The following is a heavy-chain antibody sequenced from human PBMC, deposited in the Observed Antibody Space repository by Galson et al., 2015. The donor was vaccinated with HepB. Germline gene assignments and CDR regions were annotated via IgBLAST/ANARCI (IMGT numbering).Heavy chain of an antibody. CDR2: INTDGSAT. D-gene: IGHD2-2*01. V-gene: IGHV3-74*01. J-gene: IGHJ5*02. Sequence: SLRLSCAASGFGFGSSWMQWVRRAPGKGLVWVSRINTDGSATSYADSVKGRFTISRDNAKNTLYLQMNSLRVEETAVYYCVRDQSVYAPSWGQGTLVTVSS. CDR3: VRDQSVYAPS. CDR1: GFGFGSSW.